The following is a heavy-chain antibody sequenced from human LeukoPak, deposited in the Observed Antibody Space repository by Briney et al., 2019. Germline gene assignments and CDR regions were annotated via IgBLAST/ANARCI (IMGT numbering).Heavy chain of an antibody. Sequence: GGSLRLSCAASGFTFSTYWMSWVRQAPGKGLEWVANIKQDGSEKYYLDSVKGRLTISRDNAKNSLYLQMNSLRAEDTAVYFCTREAAAGIDYWGQGTLVTVSS. CDR1: GFTFSTYW. CDR3: TREAAAGIDY. D-gene: IGHD6-13*01. CDR2: IKQDGSEK. V-gene: IGHV3-7*01. J-gene: IGHJ4*02.